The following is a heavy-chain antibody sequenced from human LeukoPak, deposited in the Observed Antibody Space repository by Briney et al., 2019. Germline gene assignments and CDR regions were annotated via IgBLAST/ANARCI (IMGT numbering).Heavy chain of an antibody. CDR1: GGSISRYY. CDR3: ARATVTTIDY. D-gene: IGHD4-11*01. V-gene: IGHV4-59*01. CDR2: INYRGET. J-gene: IGHJ4*02. Sequence: SETLSLTCTVSGGSISRYYWSWIRQSPGKGLEWIGYINYRGETSQNPSLESRVSMSVDTSKNQFSLKLSSVTAADTAVYYCARATVTTIDYWGQGTLVTVSS.